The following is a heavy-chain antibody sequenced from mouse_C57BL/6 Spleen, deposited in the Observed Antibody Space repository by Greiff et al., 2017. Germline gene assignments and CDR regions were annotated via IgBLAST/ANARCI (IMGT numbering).Heavy chain of an antibody. CDR3: AREGVYDGYPAGFFDY. CDR2: IYPGSGST. Sequence: QVQLQQPGAELVKPGASVKMSCKASGYTFTSYWITWVKQRPGQGLEWIGDIYPGSGSTNYNEKFKSKATLTVDTSSSTAYMQLSSLTSEDSAVYYCAREGVYDGYPAGFFDYWGQGTTLTVSS. V-gene: IGHV1-55*01. J-gene: IGHJ2*01. D-gene: IGHD2-3*01. CDR1: GYTFTSYW.